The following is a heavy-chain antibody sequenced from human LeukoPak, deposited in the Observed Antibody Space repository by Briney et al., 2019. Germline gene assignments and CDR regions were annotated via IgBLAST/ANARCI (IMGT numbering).Heavy chain of an antibody. CDR3: ARDLYGSGSQPFDC. D-gene: IGHD3-10*01. J-gene: IGHJ4*02. Sequence: GGCLRLSCAASGFTSRGDTMSSVCQAPRGGLWCVSAISSSISYIYFADSVKGRFTNYRDNAKNSLYLQMNSLRAEDTAVYYCARDLYGSGSQPFDCWGQGTLVTVSS. CDR1: GFTSRGDT. V-gene: IGHV3-21*01. CDR2: ISSSISYI.